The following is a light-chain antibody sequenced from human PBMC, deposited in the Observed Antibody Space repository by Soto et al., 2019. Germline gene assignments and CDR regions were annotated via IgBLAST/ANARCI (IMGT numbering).Light chain of an antibody. J-gene: IGKJ3*01. Sequence: EIVMTQSPATLSVSPGERATLSCRASQSVGSKLAWYQQKPGQAPRLLIYGASTRATGIPARFSGSGSGTEFTLTISSLQPEDFATYYCLQDFNYPRTFGPGTRLYV. V-gene: IGKV3-15*01. CDR3: LQDFNYPRT. CDR2: GAS. CDR1: QSVGSK.